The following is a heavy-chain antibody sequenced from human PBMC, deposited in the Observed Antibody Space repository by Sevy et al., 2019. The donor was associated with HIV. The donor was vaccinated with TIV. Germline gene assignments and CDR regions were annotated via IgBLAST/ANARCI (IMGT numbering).Heavy chain of an antibody. CDR1: GFTIDEYT. Sequence: GGSLRLSCAASGFTIDEYTMHWVRQAPGKGLEWVSLISWDGGSPYYADSVKGRFTISRDNSKNSLYLQMNSLRTGDTALYYCAKGYCSGGSCYSGVYYYYMDVWGKGTTVTVS. J-gene: IGHJ6*03. V-gene: IGHV3-43*01. D-gene: IGHD2-15*01. CDR2: ISWDGGSP. CDR3: AKGYCSGGSCYSGVYYYYMDV.